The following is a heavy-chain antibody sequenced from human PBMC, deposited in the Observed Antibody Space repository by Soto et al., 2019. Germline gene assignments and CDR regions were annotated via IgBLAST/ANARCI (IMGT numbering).Heavy chain of an antibody. V-gene: IGHV1-69*01. CDR3: AREKSIASLSYYYGMEV. Sequence: QVQLVQYGAEVKKPGSSVKVSCKASGGTFTGNPISWVRQAPGRGLEWMGGIIPMFGTTNYAQKFQGRVTITADESTTTAYMELNSLRSEDTAVYYCAREKSIASLSYYYGMEVWGRGTTVTVSS. D-gene: IGHD6-6*01. CDR1: GGTFTGNP. CDR2: IIPMFGTT. J-gene: IGHJ6*02.